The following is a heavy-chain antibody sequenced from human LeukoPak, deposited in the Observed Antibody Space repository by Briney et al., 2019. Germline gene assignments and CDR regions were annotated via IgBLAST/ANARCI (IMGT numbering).Heavy chain of an antibody. CDR1: GGSFSGYY. V-gene: IGHV4-34*01. Sequence: PSETLSLTCAVYGGSFSGYYWGWIRQPPGKGLEWIGSIYYSGSTYYNPSLKSRVTISVDTSKNQFSLKLSSVTAADTAVYYCARDYYDSSGYYFFDYWGQGTLVTVSS. J-gene: IGHJ4*02. CDR2: IYYSGST. D-gene: IGHD3-22*01. CDR3: ARDYYDSSGYYFFDY.